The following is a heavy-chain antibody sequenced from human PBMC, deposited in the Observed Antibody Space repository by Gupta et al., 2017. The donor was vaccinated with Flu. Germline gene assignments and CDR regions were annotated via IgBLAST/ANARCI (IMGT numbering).Heavy chain of an antibody. D-gene: IGHD3-10*01. J-gene: IGHJ4*02. CDR3: VRSRPGGGSFL. V-gene: IGHV3-33*01. CDR1: GFTFKDHA. Sequence: QAQLVESGGGVVRPGRSLRLSCAASGFTFKDHAMHWVRQAPGKGPEWVAEVSKDGRKKDYVASVRGRFTISRDNSNKMLFLQMDTLTVEDTALYYCVRSRPGGGSFLWGQGTLVIVS. CDR2: VSKDGRKK.